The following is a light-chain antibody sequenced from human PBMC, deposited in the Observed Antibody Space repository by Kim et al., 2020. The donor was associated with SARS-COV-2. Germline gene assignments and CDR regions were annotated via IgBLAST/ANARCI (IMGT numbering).Light chain of an antibody. CDR1: QSISSW. CDR3: QQYNDYPLT. Sequence: DIQMTQSPSTLSASVGDRVTITCRASQSISSWLAWYQQKPGKVPKLPIYKASSLESGVPSRFSGSGSGTEFTLTISSLQPDDFATYYCQQYNDYPLTFGGGTKVDIK. CDR2: KAS. J-gene: IGKJ4*01. V-gene: IGKV1-5*03.